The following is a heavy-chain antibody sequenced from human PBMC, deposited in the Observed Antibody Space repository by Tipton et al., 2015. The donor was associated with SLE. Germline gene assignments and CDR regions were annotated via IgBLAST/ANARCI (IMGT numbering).Heavy chain of an antibody. CDR1: GFTFTSHW. V-gene: IGHV3-7*01. Sequence: SLRLSCAASGFTFTSHWMSWVRQAPGKGLEWVANIKQDGSEEFYVDSVKGRFTISRDNAKNSLYLQMSSLSAEDTAVYYCARDGLYWNHGPGAFDIWGQGTMVTASS. J-gene: IGHJ3*02. D-gene: IGHD1-1*01. CDR3: ARDGLYWNHGPGAFDI. CDR2: IKQDGSEE.